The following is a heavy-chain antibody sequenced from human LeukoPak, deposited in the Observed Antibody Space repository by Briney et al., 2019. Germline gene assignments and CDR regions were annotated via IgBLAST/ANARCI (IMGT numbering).Heavy chain of an antibody. CDR2: IETSGNT. J-gene: IGHJ6*03. Sequence: SETLSLTCTVSGGSISSYYWSWIRQPAGKGLEWIGRIETSGNTNYKPSLKSRVTMSVDTSKNQFSLKLNSVTAADTAIYYCARKQHLEPSSYYYYYMDVWGRGTTVTVSS. D-gene: IGHD1-1*01. CDR1: GGSISSYY. CDR3: ARKQHLEPSSYYYYYMDV. V-gene: IGHV4-4*07.